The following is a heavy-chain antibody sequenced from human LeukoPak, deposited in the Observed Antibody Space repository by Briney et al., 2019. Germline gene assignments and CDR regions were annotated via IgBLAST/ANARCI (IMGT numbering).Heavy chain of an antibody. CDR3: ARVQLGDAFDI. D-gene: IGHD2-2*01. V-gene: IGHV4-39*07. CDR2: IYHSGST. Sequence: PSETLSLTCTVSGGSIRSSYYYWGWIRQPPGKGLEWIGEIYHSGSTNYNPSLKSRVTISVDKSKNQFSLKLSSVTAADTAVYYCARVQLGDAFDIWGQGTMVTVSS. J-gene: IGHJ3*02. CDR1: GGSIRSSYYY.